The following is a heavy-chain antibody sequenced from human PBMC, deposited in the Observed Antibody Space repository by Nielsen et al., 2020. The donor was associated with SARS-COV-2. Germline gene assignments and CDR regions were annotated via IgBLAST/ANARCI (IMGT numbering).Heavy chain of an antibody. V-gene: IGHV3-30*18. CDR2: ISYDGSNK. Sequence: GESLKISCAASGFTFSSYGMHWVRQAPGKGLEWVAVISYDGSNKYYADSVKGRFTISRDNSRNTLYLQMHSLRVEDTALYYCAKDDVVRGNAFDIWGQGTMVTVSS. D-gene: IGHD3-10*01. J-gene: IGHJ3*02. CDR1: GFTFSSYG. CDR3: AKDDVVRGNAFDI.